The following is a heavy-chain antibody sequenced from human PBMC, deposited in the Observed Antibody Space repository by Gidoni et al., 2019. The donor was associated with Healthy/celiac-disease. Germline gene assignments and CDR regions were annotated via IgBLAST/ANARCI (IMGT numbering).Heavy chain of an antibody. CDR2: ITHSAST. CDR1: GGSFSGYY. J-gene: IGHJ2*01. CDR3: AGNVVVTAIVWYFDL. Sequence: QVQLQQWGAGLLNPSETLSLTYAVSGGSFSGYYWCWIRPPPGTGLEWTGEITHSASTNSNPPHKSRVTISVDTSKNQFSRKLSAVTAADTAVYYCAGNVVVTAIVWYFDLWGRGTLVTVSS. D-gene: IGHD2-21*02. V-gene: IGHV4-34*01.